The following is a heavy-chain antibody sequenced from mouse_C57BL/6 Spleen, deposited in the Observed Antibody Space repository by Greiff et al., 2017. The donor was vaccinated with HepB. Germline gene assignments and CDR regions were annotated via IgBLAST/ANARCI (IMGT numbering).Heavy chain of an antibody. Sequence: VQLQQSGAELVRPGTSAKVSCKASGYAFTNYLIEWVKQRPGQGLEWIGVINPGSGGTNYNEKFKGKATLTADKSSSTAYMQLSSLTSEDSAVYFCAREEAYYSNYAMDYWGQGTSVTVSS. D-gene: IGHD2-5*01. CDR3: AREEAYYSNYAMDY. CDR1: GYAFTNYL. CDR2: INPGSGGT. J-gene: IGHJ4*01. V-gene: IGHV1-54*01.